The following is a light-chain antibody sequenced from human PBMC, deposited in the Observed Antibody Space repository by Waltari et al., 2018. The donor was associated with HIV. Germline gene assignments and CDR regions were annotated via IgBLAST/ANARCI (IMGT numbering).Light chain of an antibody. CDR3: MQALQFPWT. CDR1: QSLLHGDGKPY. J-gene: IGKJ1*01. V-gene: IGKV2D-29*01. Sequence: EIVMTQTALSLSVTPGQPASISCKSSQSLLHGDGKPYVQWYRQKPGQPPQLLIKGTSNRLPGVAERFSGSGSGTDFTLKISRVEAEDVGVYYCMQALQFPWTFGQGTKVEIK. CDR2: GTS.